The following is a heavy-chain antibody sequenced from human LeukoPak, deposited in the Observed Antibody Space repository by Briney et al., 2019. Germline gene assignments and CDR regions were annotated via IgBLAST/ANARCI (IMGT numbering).Heavy chain of an antibody. V-gene: IGHV3-11*01. Sequence: PGGSLRLSCAASGFTFSDYYMSWIRQAPGKGLEWVSYISSSGSTIYYADSVKGRFTISRDNAKNSLYLQMNSLRAEDTAVYYCARDRSDYYGSGSYYGLHNWFDPWGQGTLVTVSS. CDR2: ISSSGSTI. D-gene: IGHD3-10*01. CDR3: ARDRSDYYGSGSYYGLHNWFDP. CDR1: GFTFSDYY. J-gene: IGHJ5*02.